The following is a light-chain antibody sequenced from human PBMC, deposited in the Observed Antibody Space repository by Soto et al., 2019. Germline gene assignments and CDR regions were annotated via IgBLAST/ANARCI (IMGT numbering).Light chain of an antibody. V-gene: IGKV3-20*01. CDR3: QKYGSPPIN. CDR2: DAS. J-gene: IGKJ5*01. Sequence: EIVLTHSPGTLSLSPVERATLSFSASQSIINNYLAWYQQKPGQAPRLLIYDASNRATGIPARFSGSGSGTDFTLTISRLEPEDFAVYYCQKYGSPPINFGQGTRLEIK. CDR1: QSIINNY.